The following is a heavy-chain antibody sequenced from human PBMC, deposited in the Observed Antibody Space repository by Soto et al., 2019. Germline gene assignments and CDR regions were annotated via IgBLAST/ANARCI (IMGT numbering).Heavy chain of an antibody. CDR1: GGSISTYY. CDR2: IYYSGST. CDR3: ARDRGASEGGYYFYYMDV. V-gene: IGHV4-59*01. Sequence: SETLSLTCTVSGGSISTYYWSWIRQPPGKGLEWIGYIYYSGSTNYNPSLKSRVTISVDTSKNQFSLKLSSVTAADTALYYFARDRGASEGGYYFYYMDVWGKGTTVTVSS. D-gene: IGHD2-15*01. J-gene: IGHJ6*03.